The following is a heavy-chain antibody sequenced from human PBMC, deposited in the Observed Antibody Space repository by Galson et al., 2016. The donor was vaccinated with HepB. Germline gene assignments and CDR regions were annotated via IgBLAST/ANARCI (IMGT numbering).Heavy chain of an antibody. CDR1: GFSLSVSGVG. CDR3: AHNAYSDRGSFDY. J-gene: IGHJ4*02. D-gene: IGHD3-22*01. V-gene: IGHV2-5*01. CDR2: IYWNDEK. Sequence: PALVKPTQTLTLTCTLPGFSLSVSGVGVGWIRQPPGKALEWLAVIYWNDEKYYSPSLKSRLTITRDTSKSQVVLTMTNMDPVDTATYYRAHNAYSDRGSFDYWGQGTLVTVSS.